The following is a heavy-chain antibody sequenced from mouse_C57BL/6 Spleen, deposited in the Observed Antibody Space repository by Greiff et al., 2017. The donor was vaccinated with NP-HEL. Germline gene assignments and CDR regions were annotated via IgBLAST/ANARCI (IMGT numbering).Heavy chain of an antibody. Sequence: VKLQQPGAELVKPGASVKMSCKASGYTFTSYWITWVKQRPGQGLEWIGDIYPGSGSTNYNEKFKSKATLTVDTSSSTAYMQLSSLTSEDSAVYYCAREDIVTTYYYAMDYWGQGTSVTVSS. J-gene: IGHJ4*01. CDR3: AREDIVTTYYYAMDY. CDR2: IYPGSGST. D-gene: IGHD2-5*01. CDR1: GYTFTSYW. V-gene: IGHV1-55*01.